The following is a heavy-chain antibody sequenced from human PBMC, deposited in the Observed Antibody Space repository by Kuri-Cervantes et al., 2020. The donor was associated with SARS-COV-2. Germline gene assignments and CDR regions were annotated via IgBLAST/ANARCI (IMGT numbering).Heavy chain of an antibody. Sequence: LSLTCAASGFTFSSYWMSWVRQAPGKGLEWVANIKQDGSEKYYVDSVKGRFTISRDNAKNSLYLQMNSLRAEDTVVYYCARKRNNYDFWSGPIYYFDYWGQGTLVTVSS. J-gene: IGHJ4*02. CDR3: ARKRNNYDFWSGPIYYFDY. CDR2: IKQDGSEK. D-gene: IGHD3-3*01. V-gene: IGHV3-7*01. CDR1: GFTFSSYW.